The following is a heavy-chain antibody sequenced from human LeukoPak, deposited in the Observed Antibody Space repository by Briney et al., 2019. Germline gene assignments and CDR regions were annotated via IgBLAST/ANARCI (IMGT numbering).Heavy chain of an antibody. J-gene: IGHJ4*02. CDR1: GFTFSHYW. D-gene: IGHD2-8*01. CDR2: MKEDRK. CDR3: ARDGVSFDL. V-gene: IGHV3-7*01. Sequence: GGSLRLSCAASGFTFSHYWMSWVRKAPGKGLEWVANMKEDRKYYVDSVKGRFTISRDNAKNSLYLQMNTLRAEDTAVYYCARDGVSFDLWGQGVLVTVSS.